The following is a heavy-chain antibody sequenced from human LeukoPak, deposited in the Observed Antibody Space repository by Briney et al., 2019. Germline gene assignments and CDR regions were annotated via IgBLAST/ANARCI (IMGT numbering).Heavy chain of an antibody. Sequence: PGGSLRLSCAASGFTFRSYNMNWVRQAPGKRPEWVSSISSSSSYIYYADSVKGRFTISRDNAKNSLYRQLYSMRAEDTALYYCARGASRADYWGQGTLVTVSS. CDR1: GFTFRSYN. V-gene: IGHV3-21*01. CDR3: ARGASRADY. CDR2: ISSSSSYI. J-gene: IGHJ4*02.